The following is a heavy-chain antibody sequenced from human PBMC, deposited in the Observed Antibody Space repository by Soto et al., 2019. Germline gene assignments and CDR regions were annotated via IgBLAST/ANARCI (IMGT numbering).Heavy chain of an antibody. CDR2: IDTSGGCT. J-gene: IGHJ4*02. CDR3: VKSSRTLGDS. Sequence: EVQLLESGGGLVQPGGSLSLSCAASGLTFSSFAMSWVRQAPGKALEWVSSIDTSGGCTYYADSVKGRFTISRDNSKNTLYLQMNRLRAEDTAVYYAVKSSRTLGDSWGQGTLVTVSS. CDR1: GLTFSSFA. V-gene: IGHV3-23*01. D-gene: IGHD6-13*01.